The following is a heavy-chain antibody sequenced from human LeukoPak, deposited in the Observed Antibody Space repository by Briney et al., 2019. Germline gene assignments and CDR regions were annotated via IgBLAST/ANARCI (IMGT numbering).Heavy chain of an antibody. CDR2: IYWDDDK. Sequence: SDPALVKQTQTLTLTCTCSWFSLTTNEEDVNWIRQPPGKALEWLALIYWDDDKRYSPSLKSRLTITRDTSKKQVVLTMTNMDPVDTATYYCAHSGDYGDFRGVVHSWGQGTLVTVSP. CDR3: AHSGDYGDFRGVVHS. J-gene: IGHJ4*02. V-gene: IGHV2-5*02. CDR1: WFSLTTNEED. D-gene: IGHD4-17*01.